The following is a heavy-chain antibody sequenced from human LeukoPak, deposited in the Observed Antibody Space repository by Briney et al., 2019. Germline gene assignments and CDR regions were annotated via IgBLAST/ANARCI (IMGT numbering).Heavy chain of an antibody. CDR3: ARVGYYDSSGQTYWYFDL. D-gene: IGHD3-22*01. J-gene: IGHJ2*01. CDR2: INPSGGST. Sequence: ASVKVSCKASGYTFTSDYMHWVRQAPGQGLEWMGIINPSGGSTSYAQKFQGRVTMTRDTSTSTVYMELSSLRSEDTAVYYCARVGYYDSSGQTYWYFDLWGRGTLVTVSS. CDR1: GYTFTSDY. V-gene: IGHV1-46*01.